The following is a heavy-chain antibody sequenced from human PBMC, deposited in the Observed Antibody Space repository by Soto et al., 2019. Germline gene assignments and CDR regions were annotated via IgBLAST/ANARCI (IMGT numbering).Heavy chain of an antibody. V-gene: IGHV3-21*01. CDR2: ISSSSSYI. Sequence: GGSLRLSCAASGFTFSSYSMNWVRQAPGKGLEWVSSISSSSSYIYYADSVKGRFTISRDNAKNSLYLQMNSLRAEDTAVYYCARDMCTSCPYTDYYYYYGMDVWGQGTTVTVSS. J-gene: IGHJ6*02. CDR3: ARDMCTSCPYTDYYYYYGMDV. D-gene: IGHD2-2*01. CDR1: GFTFSSYS.